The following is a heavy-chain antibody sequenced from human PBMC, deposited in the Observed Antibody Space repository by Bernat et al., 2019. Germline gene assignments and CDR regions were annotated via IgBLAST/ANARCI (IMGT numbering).Heavy chain of an antibody. J-gene: IGHJ6*03. V-gene: IGHV4-34*01. Sequence: QVQLQQWGAGLLKPSETLSLTCAVYGGSFSGYYWSWIRQPPGKGLEWIGEINHSGSTNYNPSRKSRVTISVDTATNQFSLKLSSVTAADTAVYYWARGFGYCSGGSCYGRFYYYYYMDVWGKGTTVTVSS. D-gene: IGHD2-15*01. CDR2: INHSGST. CDR3: ARGFGYCSGGSCYGRFYYYYYMDV. CDR1: GGSFSGYY.